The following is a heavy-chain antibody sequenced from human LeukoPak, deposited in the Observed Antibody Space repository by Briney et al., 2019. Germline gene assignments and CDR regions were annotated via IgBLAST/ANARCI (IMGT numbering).Heavy chain of an antibody. CDR2: IIPIFGTA. Sequence: SVKVSCKASGGTFSSYAISWVRQAPGQGLEWMGGIIPIFGTANYAQKFQGSVTITADESTSTAYMELSSLRSEDTAVYYCARSERDATVTTDYWGQGTLVTVSS. V-gene: IGHV1-69*13. J-gene: IGHJ4*02. D-gene: IGHD4-17*01. CDR1: GGTFSSYA. CDR3: ARSERDATVTTDY.